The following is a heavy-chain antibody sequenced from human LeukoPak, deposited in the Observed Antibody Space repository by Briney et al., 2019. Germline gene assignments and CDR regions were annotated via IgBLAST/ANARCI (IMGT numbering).Heavy chain of an antibody. CDR1: GFTFSTYD. Sequence: GGSLRLSCAASGFTFSTYDMHWVRQATGKGLEWVSTITSAGDRYYPGSVKGRFTISRENAKNSLYLQMDSLRAGDTAVYYCAREIRLGELLYYFDYWGQGTLVTVSS. J-gene: IGHJ4*02. V-gene: IGHV3-13*01. CDR2: ITSAGDR. D-gene: IGHD3-16*01. CDR3: AREIRLGELLYYFDY.